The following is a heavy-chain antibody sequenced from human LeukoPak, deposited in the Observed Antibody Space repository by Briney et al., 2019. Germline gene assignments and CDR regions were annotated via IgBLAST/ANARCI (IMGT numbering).Heavy chain of an antibody. D-gene: IGHD5-18*01. CDR2: ISGSGGST. Sequence: GGSLRLSRAASGFTFSSYGMSWVRQAPGKGLEWVSAISGSGGSTYYADSVKGRFTISRDNSKNTLYLQMNSLRAEDTAVYYCAKMIVGYSYGLDYWGQGTLVTVSS. J-gene: IGHJ4*02. CDR3: AKMIVGYSYGLDY. CDR1: GFTFSSYG. V-gene: IGHV3-23*01.